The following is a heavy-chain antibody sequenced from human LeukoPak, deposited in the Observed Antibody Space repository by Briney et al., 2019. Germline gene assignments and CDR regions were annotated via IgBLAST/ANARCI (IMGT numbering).Heavy chain of an antibody. Sequence: GPSVKVSCKASVYTFTSYGISWVRHAPGQGLEWMGWISAYNGNTNYAQKLQGRVTMTTDTSTSTAYMELRSLRSDDTAVYYCARGTGIVGATGHDYWGQGTLVTVSS. CDR2: ISAYNGNT. D-gene: IGHD1-26*01. V-gene: IGHV1-18*01. CDR3: ARGTGIVGATGHDY. J-gene: IGHJ4*02. CDR1: VYTFTSYG.